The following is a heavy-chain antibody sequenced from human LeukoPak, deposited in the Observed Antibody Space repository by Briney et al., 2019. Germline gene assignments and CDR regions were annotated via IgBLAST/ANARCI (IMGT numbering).Heavy chain of an antibody. Sequence: KASETLSLTCAVHGGSLSVYHWSWVRQPPGKGLEWIGDINQSGRANYNPSLKSRVTMSVDTSKNQFSLKLTSVTAADTAVYYCTSLSTNWPGDDYWGQGTLVTVSS. CDR1: GGSLSVYH. CDR3: TSLSTNWPGDDY. V-gene: IGHV4-34*01. J-gene: IGHJ4*02. D-gene: IGHD1-1*01. CDR2: INQSGRA.